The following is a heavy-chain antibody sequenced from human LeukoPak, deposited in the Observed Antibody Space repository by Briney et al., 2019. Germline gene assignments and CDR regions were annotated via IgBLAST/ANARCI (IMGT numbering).Heavy chain of an antibody. CDR1: GGSFSGYY. V-gene: IGHV4-59*10. CDR2: IYTSGST. CDR3: ARALGYCSSTSCYSMSGYYYMDV. D-gene: IGHD2-2*01. J-gene: IGHJ6*03. Sequence: SETLSLTCAVYGGSFSGYYWSWIRQPAGKGLEWIGRIYTSGSTNYNPSLKSRVTISVDTSKNQFSLKLSSVTAADTAVYYCARALGYCSSTSCYSMSGYYYMDVWGKGTTVTVSS.